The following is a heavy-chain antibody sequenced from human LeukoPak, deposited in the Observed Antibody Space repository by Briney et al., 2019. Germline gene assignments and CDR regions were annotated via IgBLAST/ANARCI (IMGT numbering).Heavy chain of an antibody. CDR1: GGSISSYY. J-gene: IGHJ6*02. CDR3: ARQGRREVVGRWLQYSNYYYYGMDV. CDR2: IYYSGST. D-gene: IGHD5-24*01. V-gene: IGHV4-59*08. Sequence: SETLSLTCTVSGGSISSYYWSWIRQPPGKGLELIGYIYYSGSTNYNPSLKSRVTISVDTSKNQFSLKLSSVTAADTAVYYCARQGRREVVGRWLQYSNYYYYGMDVWGQGTTVTVSS.